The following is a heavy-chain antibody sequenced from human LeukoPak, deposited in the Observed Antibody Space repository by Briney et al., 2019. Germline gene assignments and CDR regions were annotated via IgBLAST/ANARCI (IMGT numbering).Heavy chain of an antibody. CDR2: INPNGGGT. J-gene: IGHJ4*02. CDR3: ARDYPPPVQRLEPGRFDY. D-gene: IGHD6-25*01. V-gene: IGHV1-2*02. Sequence: ASVKVSCRASGYTFTGYYMHWVRQAPGQGLEWMGWINPNGGGTNYAQKFQGRVTMTRDTSISTAYMELSRLRSDDTAVYYCARDYPPPVQRLEPGRFDYWGQGTLVTVSS. CDR1: GYTFTGYY.